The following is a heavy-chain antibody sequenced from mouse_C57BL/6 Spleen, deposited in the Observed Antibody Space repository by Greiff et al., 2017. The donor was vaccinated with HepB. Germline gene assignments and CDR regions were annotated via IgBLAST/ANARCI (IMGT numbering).Heavy chain of an antibody. Sequence: QVQLQQSGAELARPGASVKMSCKASGYTFTSYTMHWVKQRPGQGLEWIGYINPSSGYTKYNQKFKDKATLTADKSSSTAYMQLSSLTSEDSAVYFCAREVPTRAMDYWGQGTSVTVSS. CDR1: GYTFTSYT. CDR2: INPSSGYT. V-gene: IGHV1-4*01. J-gene: IGHJ4*01. CDR3: AREVPTRAMDY.